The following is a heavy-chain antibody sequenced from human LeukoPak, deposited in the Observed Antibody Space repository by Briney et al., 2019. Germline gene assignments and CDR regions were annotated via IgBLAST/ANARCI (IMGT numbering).Heavy chain of an antibody. Sequence: PSETLSLTCTISGGSINSYYWSWIRQPPGKGLEWIGYIYYSGSTNYNPSLKSRVAISVDTSKNQFSLRLTSVTAADTAVYYCARDYGGNSGWFDPWGQGTLVTVS. V-gene: IGHV4-59*01. CDR1: GGSINSYY. D-gene: IGHD4-23*01. J-gene: IGHJ5*02. CDR2: IYYSGST. CDR3: ARDYGGNSGWFDP.